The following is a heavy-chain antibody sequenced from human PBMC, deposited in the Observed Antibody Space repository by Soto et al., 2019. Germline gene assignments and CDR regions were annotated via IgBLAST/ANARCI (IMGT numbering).Heavy chain of an antibody. V-gene: IGHV4-39*01. Sequence: SETLSLTCTVSGGSISSSSYYWGWIRQPPGKGLEWIGSIYYSGSTYYNPSLRSRVTISVDTSKNQFSLKLSSVTAADTAVYYCATAGLLWFGELLYPVAFDIWGQGTMVTVSS. J-gene: IGHJ3*02. CDR3: ATAGLLWFGELLYPVAFDI. CDR2: IYYSGST. D-gene: IGHD3-10*01. CDR1: GGSISSSSYY.